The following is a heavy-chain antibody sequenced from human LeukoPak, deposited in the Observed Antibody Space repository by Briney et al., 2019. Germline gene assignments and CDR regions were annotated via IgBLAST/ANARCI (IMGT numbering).Heavy chain of an antibody. CDR3: ARAPSGFTYGPGDH. CDR1: GYSFTSYG. J-gene: IGHJ4*02. D-gene: IGHD5-18*01. CDR2: ISTYDGDA. V-gene: IGHV1-18*01. Sequence: ASVKVSRTASGYSFTSYGITWVRQAPGQGLEWMGWISTYDGDANYAQQLQGRVTMTTDTSTITAYMELRSLRSDDTAVYYCARAPSGFTYGPGDHWGQGTLVTVSS.